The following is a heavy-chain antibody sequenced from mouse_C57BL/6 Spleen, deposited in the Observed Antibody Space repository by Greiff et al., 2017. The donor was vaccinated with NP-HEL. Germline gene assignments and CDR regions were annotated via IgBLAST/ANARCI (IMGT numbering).Heavy chain of an antibody. Sequence: VQLQESGPGLVQPSQSLSITCTVSGFSLTSYGVHWVRQSPGKGLEWLGVIWRGGSTDYNAAFMSRLSITKDNSTSQVFFKMNSLQADDTAIYYCAKGGDDGYYFDYWGQGTTLTVSS. CDR3: AKGGDDGYYFDY. V-gene: IGHV2-5*01. J-gene: IGHJ2*01. CDR2: IWRGGST. CDR1: GFSLTSYG. D-gene: IGHD2-3*01.